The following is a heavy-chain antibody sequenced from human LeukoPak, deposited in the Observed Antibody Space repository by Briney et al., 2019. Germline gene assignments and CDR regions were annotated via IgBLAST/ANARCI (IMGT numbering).Heavy chain of an antibody. CDR1: GYTFSGYY. J-gene: IGHJ3*02. V-gene: IGHV1-2*02. CDR3: ARESKADAFDI. CDR2: INPNSGGT. Sequence: ASVKVSCTASGYTFSGYYIHWVRQAPGQGLEWMGWINPNSGGTNYAQKFQGRVTMTRDTSISTAYMELSRLRSDDTAVYYCARESKADAFDIWGQGTMVTVSS.